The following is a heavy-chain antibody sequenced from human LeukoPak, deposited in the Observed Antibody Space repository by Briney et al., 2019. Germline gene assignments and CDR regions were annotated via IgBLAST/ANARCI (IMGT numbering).Heavy chain of an antibody. CDR3: ATTLRGPFDY. V-gene: IGHV3-23*01. J-gene: IGHJ4*02. D-gene: IGHD5/OR15-5a*01. CDR2: ISGSGGST. Sequence: PGGSLRLSYAASGFTFGSYAMSWVRQAPGKGLEWVSAISGSGGSTYYADSVKGRFTISRDNSKNTLYLQMNSLRAEDTAVYYCATTLRGPFDYWGQGTLVTVSS. CDR1: GFTFGSYA.